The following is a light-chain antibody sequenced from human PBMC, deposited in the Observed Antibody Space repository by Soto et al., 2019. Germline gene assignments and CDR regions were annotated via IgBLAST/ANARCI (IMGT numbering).Light chain of an antibody. CDR3: QQYGGSPPVT. Sequence: EIVLTQSPGTLSLSPGERATLSCRASQSVSSSYLAWYQQKPGQAPRLLIYSASSRATGIPDRFSGSGSGTDFTLTISRLEPEDFAVYYCQQYGGSPPVTFGQGTRLEIK. CDR1: QSVSSSY. V-gene: IGKV3-20*01. J-gene: IGKJ5*01. CDR2: SAS.